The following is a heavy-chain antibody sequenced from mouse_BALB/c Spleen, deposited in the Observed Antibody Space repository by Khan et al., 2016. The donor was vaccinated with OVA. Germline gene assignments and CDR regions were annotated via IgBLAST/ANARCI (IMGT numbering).Heavy chain of an antibody. CDR2: INYSGNT. D-gene: IGHD2-4*01. V-gene: IGHV3-2*02. CDR3: ARKDYYDYDPFPY. Sequence: EVKLLESGPGLVKPSQSLSLTCTVTGYSITSEYAWNWIRQFPGNKLEWMGYINYSGNTRFNPSLRSRISITRDTSKNQFILQLNSVTTEDTATYYCARKDYYDYDPFPYWGQGTLVTVSA. CDR1: GYSITSEYA. J-gene: IGHJ3*01.